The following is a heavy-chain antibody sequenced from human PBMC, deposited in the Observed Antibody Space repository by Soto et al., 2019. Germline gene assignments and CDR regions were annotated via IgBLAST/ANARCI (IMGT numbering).Heavy chain of an antibody. CDR1: GFTFSNFW. V-gene: IGHV3-7*03. CDR2: IKPDGTAQ. Sequence: GGSLRLPCVASGFTFSNFWMNWVRQTPGKGLEWVANIKPDGTAQAYVDSVKGRFTVSRDNAKNSLYLQMNSLRADDTAVYYCAKDLAAARVGRVYWGQGTLVTVSS. CDR3: AKDLAAARVGRVY. D-gene: IGHD6-6*01. J-gene: IGHJ4*02.